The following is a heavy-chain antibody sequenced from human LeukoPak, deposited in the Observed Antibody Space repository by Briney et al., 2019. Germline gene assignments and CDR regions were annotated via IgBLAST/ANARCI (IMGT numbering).Heavy chain of an antibody. CDR3: ASRTISRKGNWFDP. CDR2: IYYSGST. CDR1: GDSISSNTHF. D-gene: IGHD4/OR15-4a*01. Sequence: SETLSLTCTVSGDSISSNTHFWGWIRQPPGKGLEWIGTIYYSGSTYYNPSLKSRVTISVDTSKNQFSLKLSSVTAADTAVYYCASRTISRKGNWFDPWGQGTLVTVSS. J-gene: IGHJ5*02. V-gene: IGHV4-39*01.